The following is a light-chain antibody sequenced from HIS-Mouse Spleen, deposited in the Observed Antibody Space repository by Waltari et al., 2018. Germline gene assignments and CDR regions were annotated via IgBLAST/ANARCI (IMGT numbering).Light chain of an antibody. CDR1: QSVSSSY. J-gene: IGKJ2*01. Sequence: EIVLTQSPGTLSLSPGEVATPSCRASQSVSSSYLAWYQQKPGQAPRLLIYGASSRATGIPDRFSGSGSGTDFTLTISRLEPEDFAVYYCQQYGSSPPYTFGQGTKLEIK. CDR2: GAS. CDR3: QQYGSSPPYT. V-gene: IGKV3-20*01.